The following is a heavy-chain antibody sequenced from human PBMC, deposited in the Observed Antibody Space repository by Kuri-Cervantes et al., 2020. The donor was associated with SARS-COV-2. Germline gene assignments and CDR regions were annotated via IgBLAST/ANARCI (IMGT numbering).Heavy chain of an antibody. J-gene: IGHJ6*03. CDR2: TYFRSKWYN. V-gene: IGHV6-1*01. CDR1: GDSVSSNSAA. D-gene: IGHD3-10*01. Sequence: SCAISGDSVSSNSAAWNWIRQSPSRGLEWLGRTYFRSKWYNDYAVSVKSRITINPDTSKKQFSLQLNSVTPEDAAVYYCARGKTMVRGENYYYMDVWGKGTTVTVS. CDR3: ARGKTMVRGENYYYMDV.